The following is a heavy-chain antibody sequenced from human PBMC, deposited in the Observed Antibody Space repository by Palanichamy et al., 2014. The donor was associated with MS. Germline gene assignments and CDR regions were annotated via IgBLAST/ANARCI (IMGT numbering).Heavy chain of an antibody. J-gene: IGHJ4*02. CDR2: ISASFSASAST. D-gene: IGHD4-17*01. CDR1: GASIRTKY. V-gene: IGHV4-4*07. CDR3: ARDDTTSLDY. Sequence: QVQLQESGPGLVKPSETLSLTCSVSGASIRTKYWSWIRQPAGKGLEWIGRISASFSASASTNYNPSLKSRVTMSIDTSKNQFSLKLDSVTAADTAVFYCARDDTTSLDYWGQGTLVTVSS.